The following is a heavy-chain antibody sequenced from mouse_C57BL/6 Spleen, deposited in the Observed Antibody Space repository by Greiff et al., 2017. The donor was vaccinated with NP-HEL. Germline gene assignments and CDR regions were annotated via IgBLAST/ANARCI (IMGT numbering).Heavy chain of an antibody. CDR3: ARNYGYDDYFDY. CDR2: IDPSDSYT. J-gene: IGHJ2*01. D-gene: IGHD2-2*01. Sequence: VQLQQPGAELVKPGASVKLSCKASGYTFTSYWMQWVKQRPGQGLEWIGEIDPSDSYTNYNQKFKGKATLTVDTSSSTAYMQLSSLTSEDSAVYYCARNYGYDDYFDYWGQGTTLTVSS. V-gene: IGHV1-50*01. CDR1: GYTFTSYW.